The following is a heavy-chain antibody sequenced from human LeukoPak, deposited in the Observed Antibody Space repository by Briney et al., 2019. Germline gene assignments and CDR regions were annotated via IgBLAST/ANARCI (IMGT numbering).Heavy chain of an antibody. D-gene: IGHD3-9*01. V-gene: IGHV4-34*01. Sequence: SETLSLTCAVYGGSFSGYYWSWIRQPPGKGLEWIVEINHSGSTNYNPSLKSRVTISVDTSKNQFSLKLSSVTAADTAVYYCARGTGRVRYRPAYWYFDLWGRGTLVTVSS. CDR3: ARGTGRVRYRPAYWYFDL. J-gene: IGHJ2*01. CDR2: INHSGST. CDR1: GGSFSGYY.